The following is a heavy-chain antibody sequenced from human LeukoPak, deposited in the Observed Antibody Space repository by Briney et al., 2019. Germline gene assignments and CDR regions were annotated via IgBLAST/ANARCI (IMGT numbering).Heavy chain of an antibody. D-gene: IGHD6-6*01. J-gene: IGHJ4*02. CDR1: GFTFSNYW. CDR3: ARGLSGYSSSLGY. CDR2: INSDASVT. V-gene: IGHV3-74*01. Sequence: PGGSLRLSCAASGFTFSNYWMHWVRQTPGKGLVWVSRINSDASVTTYADSVKGRSTISRDNAKNTLYLQMNSLRAEDTAVYYCARGLSGYSSSLGYWGQGTLVTVSS.